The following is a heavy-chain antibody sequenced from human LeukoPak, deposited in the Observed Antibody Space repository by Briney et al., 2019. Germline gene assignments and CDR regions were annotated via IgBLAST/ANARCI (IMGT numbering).Heavy chain of an antibody. CDR1: GGSVSSGGYY. V-gene: IGHV4-31*03. Sequence: SETLSLTCTVSGGSVSSGGYYWSWIRQHPGKGLEWIGYIYYSGSTYYNPSLKSRVTISVDTSKNQFSLKLSSVTAADTAVYYCARATGTTFGFDYWGQGTLVTVSS. CDR2: IYYSGST. CDR3: ARATGTTFGFDY. J-gene: IGHJ4*02. D-gene: IGHD1-7*01.